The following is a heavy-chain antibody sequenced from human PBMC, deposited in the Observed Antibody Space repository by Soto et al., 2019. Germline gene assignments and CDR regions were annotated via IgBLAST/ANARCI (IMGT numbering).Heavy chain of an antibody. Sequence: GGSLRLSCEVSGFRFGIYAFHLVRQSPGKGLEWLSVISYHGREIYYADSVKDRFTISRDSFKNTVYLQMKSLRTDDTALYYCARDPVAVNGSFIDWWGHGTLVTVSS. D-gene: IGHD3-10*01. V-gene: IGHV3-30-3*01. CDR3: ARDPVAVNGSFIDW. J-gene: IGHJ4*01. CDR1: GFRFGIYA. CDR2: ISYHGREI.